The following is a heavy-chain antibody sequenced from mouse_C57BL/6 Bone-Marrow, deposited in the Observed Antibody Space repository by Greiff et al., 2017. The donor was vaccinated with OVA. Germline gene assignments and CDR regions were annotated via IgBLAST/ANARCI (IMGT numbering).Heavy chain of an antibody. CDR3: ARSPFATLVAMDY. V-gene: IGHV8-12*01. D-gene: IGHD1-1*01. CDR1: GFSLSTSGMG. CDR2: IYWDDDK. Sequence: QVQLKQSGPGLLQSSQTLSLPCSFSGFSLSTSGMGVSWIRQPSGEGLEWLAHIYWDDDKRYNPSLKSRLTISKDTSRNHVFLKITSGDTADTATYYCARSPFATLVAMDYWGQGTSVTVSS. J-gene: IGHJ4*01.